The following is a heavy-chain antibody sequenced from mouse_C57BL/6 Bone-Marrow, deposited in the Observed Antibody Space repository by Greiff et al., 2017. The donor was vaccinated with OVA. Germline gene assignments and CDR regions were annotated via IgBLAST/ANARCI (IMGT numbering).Heavy chain of an antibody. CDR1: GYTFTSYW. CDR3: ARVGSSYWYFDV. D-gene: IGHD1-1*01. J-gene: IGHJ1*03. V-gene: IGHV1-52*01. Sequence: QVQLKQSGAELVRPGSSVKLSCKASGYTFTSYWMHWVKQRPIQGLEWIGNIDPSDSETYYNQKFKDKATLTVDKSSSTAYMQLSSLTSEDSAVYYCARVGSSYWYFDVWGTGTTVTVSS. CDR2: IDPSDSET.